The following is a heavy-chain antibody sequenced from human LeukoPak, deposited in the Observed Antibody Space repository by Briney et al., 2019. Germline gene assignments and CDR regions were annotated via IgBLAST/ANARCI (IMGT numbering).Heavy chain of an antibody. V-gene: IGHV1-18*01. CDR3: ARGGPFPSSSSSREYYLDY. D-gene: IGHD6-6*01. Sequence: ASVKVSCKASGYDFINYGISWVRQAPGQGLEWMGWRSIYNGNTDYKLQGRVTMTTDTSTSTAYMEMRSLRSDDTAVYYCARGGPFPSSSSSREYYLDYWGQGTLVTVST. CDR1: GYDFINYG. J-gene: IGHJ4*02. CDR2: RSIYNGNT.